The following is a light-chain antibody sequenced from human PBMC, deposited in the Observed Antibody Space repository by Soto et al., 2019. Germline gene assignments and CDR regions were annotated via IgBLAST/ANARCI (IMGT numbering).Light chain of an antibody. J-gene: IGLJ2*01. CDR1: SSDVGGYNY. CDR2: DVS. Sequence: QSSLTQPASVSGSPGQSITISCTGTSSDVGGYNYVSWYQQHPGKAPKLMIYDVSNRPSGVSNRFSGSKSGNTASLTISGLQAEDKADYYCSSYTSSSTQVVFGGGTKLTVL. CDR3: SSYTSSSTQVV. V-gene: IGLV2-14*01.